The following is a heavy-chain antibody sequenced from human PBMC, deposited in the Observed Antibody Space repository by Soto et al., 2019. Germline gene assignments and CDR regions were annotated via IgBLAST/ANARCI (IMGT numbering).Heavy chain of an antibody. Sequence: SVKVSCKASGGAFSSYAVSWVRQAPGQGLEWMGGLIPIFATANYAQKFQGRVTITADESTNTAYMELRSLRSEDTAVYYCARVYAATFFYYFDYWGQGTLVTVSS. CDR2: LIPIFATA. J-gene: IGHJ4*02. D-gene: IGHD1-26*01. CDR1: GGAFSSYA. CDR3: ARVYAATFFYYFDY. V-gene: IGHV1-69*13.